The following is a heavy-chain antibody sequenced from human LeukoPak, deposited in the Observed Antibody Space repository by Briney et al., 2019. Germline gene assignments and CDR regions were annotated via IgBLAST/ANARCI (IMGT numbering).Heavy chain of an antibody. CDR2: IYYSGST. Sequence: SQTLSLTCTVSGGSISSGGYYWTWIRQHPGKGREWIGYIYYSGSTYYHPYLKSRVTISVDTSKNQISLKLSSVTAAVTAVYYCARALGRGDSSSSRRGGIWFDPWGQGTLVTVSS. J-gene: IGHJ5*02. CDR1: GGSISSGGYY. V-gene: IGHV4-31*03. D-gene: IGHD6-6*01. CDR3: ARALGRGDSSSSRRGGIWFDP.